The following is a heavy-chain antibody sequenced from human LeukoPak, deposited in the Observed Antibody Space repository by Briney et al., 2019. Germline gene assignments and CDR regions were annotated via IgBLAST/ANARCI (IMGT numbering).Heavy chain of an antibody. CDR3: AGASSNGVVIDATSFDL. V-gene: IGHV3-30*14. Sequence: GGSLRLSCPASGFTFSTYAMHWVRQAPGKGLEWVAVISYDGSNKYYADSVKGRFIISRDSSKNTWHLQLNNLRGEDTAMYYCAGASSNGVVIDATSFDLWGQGTLVIVSS. J-gene: IGHJ4*02. CDR2: ISYDGSNK. D-gene: IGHD2-15*01. CDR1: GFTFSTYA.